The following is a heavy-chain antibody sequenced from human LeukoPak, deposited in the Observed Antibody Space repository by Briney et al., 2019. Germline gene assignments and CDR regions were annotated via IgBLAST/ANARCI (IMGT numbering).Heavy chain of an antibody. V-gene: IGHV5-10-1*01. J-gene: IGHJ4*02. CDR2: IDPSDSYT. Sequence: GESLQISCKGSGYSLTHYWISRVRQMPGKGLEWMGRIDPSDSYTNYSPSFQGHVTISADKSISTAYLQWSSLKASDTAMYYCARHRGYCGGDCFPDVKYWGQGTLVTVSS. D-gene: IGHD2-21*02. CDR1: GYSLTHYW. CDR3: ARHRGYCGGDCFPDVKY.